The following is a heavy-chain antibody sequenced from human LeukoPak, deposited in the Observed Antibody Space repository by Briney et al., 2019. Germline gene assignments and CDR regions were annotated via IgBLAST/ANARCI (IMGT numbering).Heavy chain of an antibody. V-gene: IGHV4-59*01. D-gene: IGHD1-26*01. Sequence: SETLSLTCTVSGGSSSSYYWSWIRQPPGKGLEWIGYIYCSGSTNYSPSLKSRVTISVDTSKNQFSLKLSSVTAADTAVYYCARDRRVGATPYYFDYCGQGALVSVSS. CDR1: GGSSSSYY. J-gene: IGHJ4*02. CDR3: ARDRRVGATPYYFDY. CDR2: IYCSGST.